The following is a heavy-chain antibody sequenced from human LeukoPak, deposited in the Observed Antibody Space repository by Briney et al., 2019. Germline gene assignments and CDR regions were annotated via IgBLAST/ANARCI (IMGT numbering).Heavy chain of an antibody. CDR1: GYTITGYY. Sequence: ASVKVSCKASGYTITGYYMHWVRQAPGQGLEWMGWINPNSGGTNYAQKFQGRVTMTRDTSISTAYMELSRLRSDDTAVYYCARGDGVYYGSGRGTYYFDYWGQGTLVTVSS. CDR3: ARGDGVYYGSGRGTYYFDY. D-gene: IGHD3-10*01. J-gene: IGHJ4*02. V-gene: IGHV1-2*02. CDR2: INPNSGGT.